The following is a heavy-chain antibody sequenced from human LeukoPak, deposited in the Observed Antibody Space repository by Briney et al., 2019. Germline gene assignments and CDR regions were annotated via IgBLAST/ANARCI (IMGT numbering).Heavy chain of an antibody. CDR2: IKDDGSES. J-gene: IGHJ4*02. V-gene: IGHV3-7*01. CDR3: ARTIRGY. Sequence: GGSLRLSCAASGSTLSNYWMSWVRQAPGKGLEWVANIKDDGSESYYVDSVKGRFTISRDNAKNSLYLQMTSLRDEDTAVYYCARTIRGYWGQGTLVTVSS. D-gene: IGHD4/OR15-4a*01. CDR1: GSTLSNYW.